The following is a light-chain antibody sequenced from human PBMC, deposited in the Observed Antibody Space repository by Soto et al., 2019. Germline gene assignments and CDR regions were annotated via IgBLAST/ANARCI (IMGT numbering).Light chain of an antibody. CDR3: AAWDDSLNGPV. J-gene: IGLJ2*01. CDR2: SNN. Sequence: QSVLTQPHSASGTPGQRVTISCSGSISHIASNVVNWYQQLPGTAPKLLIYSNNQRPSGVPDRFSGSKSGTSASLAISGLQSEDEADYSCAAWDDSLNGPVFGGGTKLTVL. V-gene: IGLV1-44*01. CDR1: ISHIASNV.